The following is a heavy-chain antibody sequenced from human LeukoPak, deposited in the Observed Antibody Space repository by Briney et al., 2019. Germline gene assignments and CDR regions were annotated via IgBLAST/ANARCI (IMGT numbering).Heavy chain of an antibody. D-gene: IGHD3-22*01. CDR1: GFTFSSYS. Sequence: GGSLRLSCAASGFTFSSYSMNWVRQAPGKGLEWVSSISSSSSYIYYADSVKGRFTISRDNAKNSLYLQMNSLRAEDTAVYYCAKHESGPHYYDSSGPCQHWGQGTLVTVSS. J-gene: IGHJ1*01. CDR2: ISSSSSYI. CDR3: AKHESGPHYYDSSGPCQH. V-gene: IGHV3-21*01.